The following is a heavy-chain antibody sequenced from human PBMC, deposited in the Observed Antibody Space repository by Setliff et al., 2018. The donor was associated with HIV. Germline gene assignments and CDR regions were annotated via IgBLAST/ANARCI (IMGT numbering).Heavy chain of an antibody. CDR2: IYHSGST. Sequence: SETLSLTCAVSGGSISSSNWWSWVRQPPGKGLEWIGEIYHSGSTNYNPSLKSRVTISVDKSKNQFSLKLSSVTAADTAVYYCARDARWLQFPYFDYWGQGTLVTVSS. V-gene: IGHV4-4*02. D-gene: IGHD5-12*01. CDR1: GGSISSSNW. J-gene: IGHJ4*01. CDR3: ARDARWLQFPYFDY.